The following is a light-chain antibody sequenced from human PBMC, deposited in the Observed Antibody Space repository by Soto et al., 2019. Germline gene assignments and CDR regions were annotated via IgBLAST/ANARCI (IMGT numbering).Light chain of an antibody. CDR1: QSVSSN. Sequence: EIVMTQSPATLSVSPGERATLSCRASQSVSSNLAWYQQKPGQAPRLLIYGASTRATGIPARFSGSGSGTEFTLTISSLQSEDFAVYYCQQRSNWPPPTFGGGTKVEIK. J-gene: IGKJ4*01. CDR2: GAS. V-gene: IGKV3-15*01. CDR3: QQRSNWPPPT.